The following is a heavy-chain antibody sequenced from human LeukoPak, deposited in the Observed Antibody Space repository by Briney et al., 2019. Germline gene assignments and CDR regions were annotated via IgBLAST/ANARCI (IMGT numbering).Heavy chain of an antibody. Sequence: SETLSLTCTVSGGSISSYYWSWIRQPPGKGLEWIGYIYYSGSTNYNPSLKSRVTISVDTSKNQFSLKLSSVTAADTAVYYCARGSTYYDILTGYQYYFDYWGQGTLVTVSS. J-gene: IGHJ4*02. CDR1: GGSISSYY. CDR2: IYYSGST. V-gene: IGHV4-59*01. CDR3: ARGSTYYDILTGYQYYFDY. D-gene: IGHD3-9*01.